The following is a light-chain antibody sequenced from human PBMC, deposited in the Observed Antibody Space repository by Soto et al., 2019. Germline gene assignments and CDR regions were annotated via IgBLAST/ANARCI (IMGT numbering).Light chain of an antibody. V-gene: IGKV1-9*01. CDR3: QHRHSYPLT. J-gene: IGKJ4*01. CDR2: TAS. CDR1: QGISNY. Sequence: DIRLTQSPSFLSASVGDRVTITCRASQGISNYLAWYQQKAGKAPKLLIHTASTMQNGVPSRLSGSGSGTEFTLTRGSLWPEDLATYYCQHRHSYPLTFGGGTKVQI.